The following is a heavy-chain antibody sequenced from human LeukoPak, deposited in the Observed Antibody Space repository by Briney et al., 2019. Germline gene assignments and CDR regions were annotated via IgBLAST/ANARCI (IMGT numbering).Heavy chain of an antibody. Sequence: SETLSLTCAVSGGSISSGGYSWSWIRQPPGKGLEWIGYIYHSGSTYYNPSLKSRATISVDRSKNQFSLKLSSVTAADTAVYYCAREAYCGGDCSGWFDPWGQGTLVTVSS. CDR3: AREAYCGGDCSGWFDP. D-gene: IGHD2-21*02. J-gene: IGHJ5*02. CDR1: GGSISSGGYS. V-gene: IGHV4-30-2*01. CDR2: IYHSGST.